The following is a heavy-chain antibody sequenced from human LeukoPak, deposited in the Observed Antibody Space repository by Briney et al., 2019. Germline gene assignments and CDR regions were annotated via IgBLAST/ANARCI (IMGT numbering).Heavy chain of an antibody. CDR2: IYYSGKS. J-gene: IGHJ4*02. Sequence: SSETLSLTCTVSGGSIRSYYWSWIRQPPGKGLEWIGYIYYSGKSDYNPTLKSRVTISVDTSRDQFSLKMSSVTAADTAVYYCAGSHGSGRYFDYWGQGTLVPVSS. D-gene: IGHD3-10*01. V-gene: IGHV4-59*01. CDR1: GGSIRSYY. CDR3: AGSHGSGRYFDY.